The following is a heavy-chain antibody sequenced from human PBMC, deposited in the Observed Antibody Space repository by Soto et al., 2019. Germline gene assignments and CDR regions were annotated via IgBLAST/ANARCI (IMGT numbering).Heavy chain of an antibody. J-gene: IGHJ5*02. D-gene: IGHD3-10*01. Sequence: QVQLVQSGAEVKKPGSSVKVSCKASGGTFSSYAISWVRQAPGQGLEWMGGIIPIFGTANYAQKFQGRVTITADESTSTAYMELSSLSSEDTAVYYCASLLWFGVAASLSWFDPWGQGTLVTVSS. V-gene: IGHV1-69*01. CDR2: IIPIFGTA. CDR1: GGTFSSYA. CDR3: ASLLWFGVAASLSWFDP.